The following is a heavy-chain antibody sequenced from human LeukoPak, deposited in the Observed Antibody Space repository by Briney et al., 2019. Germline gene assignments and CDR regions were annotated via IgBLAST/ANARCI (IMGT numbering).Heavy chain of an antibody. CDR2: INQDGTDK. J-gene: IGHJ4*02. V-gene: IGHV3-7*03. Sequence: TGGSLRLSCAASGFTFTTYWMSWIRQAPGKGLEWVANINQDGTDKYYVDSVKGRFTFSRDNAQTSLYLQMSSLRVEDTAVYYCVTYSTGLYKGLEFWGQGTQVTLSS. CDR1: GFTFTTYW. D-gene: IGHD2-8*02. CDR3: VTYSTGLYKGLEF.